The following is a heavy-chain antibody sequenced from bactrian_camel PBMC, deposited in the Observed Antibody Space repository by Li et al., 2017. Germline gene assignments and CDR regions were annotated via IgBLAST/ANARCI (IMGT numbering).Heavy chain of an antibody. D-gene: IGHD2*01. J-gene: IGHJ7*01. CDR2: LSTGGTP. CDR1: GYTYSSNC. Sequence: HVQLVESGGGSVQAGGSLRLSCAGSGYTYSSNCMAWFRQAPGKEREGVVGLSTGGTPRYADSVKGRFTISRDAAKFAVHLQMTNLQPEDSAMYYCAVGGALSLWWFSGYGVDSWGDGTQVTVS. V-gene: IGHV3S53*01.